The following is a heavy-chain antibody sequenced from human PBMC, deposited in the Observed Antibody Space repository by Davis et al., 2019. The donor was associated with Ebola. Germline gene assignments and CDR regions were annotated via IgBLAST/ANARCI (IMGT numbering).Heavy chain of an antibody. J-gene: IGHJ4*02. CDR1: GYTFTGYY. Sequence: ASVTVSCKASGYTFTGYYMHWVRQAPGQGLEWMGRINPNSGGTNYAQKFQGRVTMTRDTSISTAYMELSRLRSDDTAVYYCASARVLWFGELGYWGQGTLVTVSS. CDR2: INPNSGGT. V-gene: IGHV1-2*06. CDR3: ASARVLWFGELGY. D-gene: IGHD3-10*01.